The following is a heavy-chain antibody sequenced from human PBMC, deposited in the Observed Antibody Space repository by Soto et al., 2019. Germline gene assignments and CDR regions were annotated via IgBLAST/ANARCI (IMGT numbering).Heavy chain of an antibody. D-gene: IGHD6-19*01. Sequence: SETLSLTCTVSGGSISSSSYYWGWIRQPPGKGLEWIGSIYYSGSTYYNPSLKSRVTISVDTSKNQFSLKLSSVTAADTAVYYCARPAAAVEWGQGPLVTVSS. V-gene: IGHV4-39*01. CDR2: IYYSGST. J-gene: IGHJ4*02. CDR3: ARPAAAVE. CDR1: GGSISSSSYY.